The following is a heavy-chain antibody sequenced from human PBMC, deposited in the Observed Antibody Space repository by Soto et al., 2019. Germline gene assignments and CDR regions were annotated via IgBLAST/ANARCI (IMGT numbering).Heavy chain of an antibody. CDR1: GFTFSSYG. V-gene: IGHV3-30*18. CDR3: AKESDDFWSGSPGFDY. Sequence: QVQLVESGGGVVQPGRSLRLSCAASGFTFSSYGMHWVRQAPGKGLEWVAVISYDGSNKYYADSVKGRFTISRDNSKNTLYLQMNSLRAEDTAVYYCAKESDDFWSGSPGFDYWGQGTLVTVSS. J-gene: IGHJ4*02. D-gene: IGHD3-3*01. CDR2: ISYDGSNK.